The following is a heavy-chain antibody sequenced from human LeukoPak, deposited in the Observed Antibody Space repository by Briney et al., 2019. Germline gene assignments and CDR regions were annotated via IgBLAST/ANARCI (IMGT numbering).Heavy chain of an antibody. D-gene: IGHD6-25*01. CDR3: ARGGSDSSRYWLY. V-gene: IGHV3-7*01. J-gene: IGHJ4*02. Sequence: GGSLRLSCAASGFTFSDLWMTWVRQAPGKGPEWVATIEPDGSVKYYVDSVKGRFTISRDNADNSLYLQMNSLGGEDTAVYFCARGGSDSSRYWLYWGQGNLVTVSS. CDR2: IEPDGSVK. CDR1: GFTFSDLW.